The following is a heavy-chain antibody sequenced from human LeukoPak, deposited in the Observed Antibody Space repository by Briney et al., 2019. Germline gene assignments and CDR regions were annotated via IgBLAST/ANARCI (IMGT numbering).Heavy chain of an antibody. D-gene: IGHD3-10*01. V-gene: IGHV5-51*01. CDR2: IYPGDSDT. J-gene: IGHJ5*02. CDR3: GRLPITMVRGVIFGWFDP. CDR1: GYSFTSYW. Sequence: GESLRISCKGSGYSFTSYWIGWVRQMPGKGLEWMGIIYPGDSDTRYSPSFQGQVTISADKSISTAYLQWSSLKASDTAMYYCGRLPITMVRGVIFGWFDPWGQGTLVTVSS.